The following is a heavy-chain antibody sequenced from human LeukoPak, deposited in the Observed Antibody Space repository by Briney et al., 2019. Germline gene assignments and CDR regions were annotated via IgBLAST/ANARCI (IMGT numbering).Heavy chain of an antibody. CDR3: ARAGYDYVWGSYRVFVY. J-gene: IGHJ4*02. Sequence: SETLSLTCAVSGGSFSSSNWWSGVRQPPGKGLEWIGEIYHSGSTNYNPSLKTPFTISLPQSKNQFSLTLSSVTAPDTPVYSCARAGYDYVWGSYRVFVYWGQGTLVTVSS. D-gene: IGHD3-16*02. CDR2: IYHSGST. V-gene: IGHV4-4*02. CDR1: GGSFSSSNW.